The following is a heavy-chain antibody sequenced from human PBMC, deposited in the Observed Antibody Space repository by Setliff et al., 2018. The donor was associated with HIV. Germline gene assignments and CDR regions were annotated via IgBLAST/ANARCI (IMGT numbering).Heavy chain of an antibody. CDR3: ARVRTDEVRGVYDAFDI. D-gene: IGHD3-10*01. CDR1: GYTFTSYA. V-gene: IGHV1-3*01. Sequence: ASVKVSCKASGYTFTSYAMHWVRQAPGQRLEWMGWINAGNGNTKYSQKFQGRVTMTTDTSTSTAYMELRSLRSQDTAVYYCARVRTDEVRGVYDAFDIWGQGTMVTVSS. J-gene: IGHJ3*02. CDR2: INAGNGNT.